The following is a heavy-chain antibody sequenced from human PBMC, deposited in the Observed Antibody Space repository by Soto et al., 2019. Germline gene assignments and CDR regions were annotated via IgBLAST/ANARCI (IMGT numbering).Heavy chain of an antibody. J-gene: IGHJ5*02. CDR2: ISAYNGNT. CDR1: GYTFTSYG. V-gene: IGHV1-18*01. D-gene: IGHD3-10*01. Sequence: ASVKVSCKASGYTFTSYGISWVRQAPGQGLEWMGWISAYNGNTNYAQKLQGRVTMTTDTSTSTAYMELRSLRSDDTAVYYCARGLGLLWFGELLSPLYNWFDPWGQGTLVPSPQ. CDR3: ARGLGLLWFGELLSPLYNWFDP.